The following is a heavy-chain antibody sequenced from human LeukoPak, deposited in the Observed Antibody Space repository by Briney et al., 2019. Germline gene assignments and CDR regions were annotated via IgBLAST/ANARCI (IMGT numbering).Heavy chain of an antibody. Sequence: PGGSLRLSCAVAGFGFSSYSMVWVRQAPGKGLERVSSISSSSSYMFYANSVKGRFTISRDNAKNSVYLQMNSLRADDTAVYFCARLNDFGRIFDYWGQGTLVTVSS. V-gene: IGHV3-21*06. CDR2: ISSSSSYM. CDR1: GFGFSSYS. CDR3: ARLNDFGRIFDY. D-gene: IGHD3-3*01. J-gene: IGHJ4*02.